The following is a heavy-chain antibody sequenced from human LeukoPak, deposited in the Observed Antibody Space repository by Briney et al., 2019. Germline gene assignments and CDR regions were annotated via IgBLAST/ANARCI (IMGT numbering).Heavy chain of an antibody. CDR1: GFTFSNFG. V-gene: IGHV3-30*02. J-gene: IGHJ6*03. CDR3: AKSAHDRYFDFLAGNYMDV. Sequence: GGSLRLSCAASGFTFSNFGMHWVRQAPGRGLEWVAFVWYHGSNTYYADSVKGRFTISRDNSKNTLYLQMNSLRAEDTAVYYCAKSAHDRYFDFLAGNYMDVWGKGTTVTISS. CDR2: VWYHGSNT. D-gene: IGHD3-9*01.